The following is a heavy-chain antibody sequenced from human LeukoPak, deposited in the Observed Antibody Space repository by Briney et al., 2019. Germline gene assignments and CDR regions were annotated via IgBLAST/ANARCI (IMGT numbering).Heavy chain of an antibody. Sequence: VASVKVSCKASGYTFTGYYMHWVRQAPGQGREWMGWINPNSGGTNYAQKFQGRVTMTRDTSISTAYMELSRLRSDDTVVYYCARLTYDFWSGYYGSFDYWGQGTLVTVSS. V-gene: IGHV1-2*02. CDR1: GYTFTGYY. CDR2: INPNSGGT. D-gene: IGHD3-3*01. J-gene: IGHJ4*02. CDR3: ARLTYDFWSGYYGSFDY.